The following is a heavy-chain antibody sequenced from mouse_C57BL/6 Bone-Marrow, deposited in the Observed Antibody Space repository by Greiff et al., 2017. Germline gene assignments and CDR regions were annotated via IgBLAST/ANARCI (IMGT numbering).Heavy chain of an antibody. CDR3: ARGDYFDFDV. Sequence: EVMLVESGGGLVKPGGSLKLSCAASGFTFSDYGMHWVRQAPEKGLEWVAYISSGSSTIYYADTVKGRFTISRDNAKNTLFLQMTSLRSEDTAMYYCARGDYFDFDVWGTGTTVTVSS. D-gene: IGHD1-1*02. CDR2: ISSGSSTI. V-gene: IGHV5-17*01. CDR1: GFTFSDYG. J-gene: IGHJ1*03.